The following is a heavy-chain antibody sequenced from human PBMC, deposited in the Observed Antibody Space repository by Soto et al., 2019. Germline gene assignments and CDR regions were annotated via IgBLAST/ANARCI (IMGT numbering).Heavy chain of an antibody. CDR2: IYGSSSTI. V-gene: IGHV3-48*04. Sequence: GGSLRLSCVGSGFTFSAFSMNWVRQAPGKGLEWISYIYGSSSTIYYADSVKGRFSISRDNAKSSLYLQMNSLRAEDTAVYYCATLRILVDPTGWGQGTTVTVSS. D-gene: IGHD2-15*01. J-gene: IGHJ6*02. CDR3: ATLRILVDPTG. CDR1: GFTFSAFS.